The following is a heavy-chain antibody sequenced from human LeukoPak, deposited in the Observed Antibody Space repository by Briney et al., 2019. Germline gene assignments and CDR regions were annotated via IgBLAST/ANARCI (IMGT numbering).Heavy chain of an antibody. Sequence: ASVKVSCKASGYTFTGYHMHWVRQAPGQGLEWMGWINPNSGGTNYAQKFQGRVTLTRDTSISTAYMELSRLRSDDTAVYYCARSSGSYYEYFDYWGQGTLVTVSS. CDR3: ARSSGSYYEYFDY. D-gene: IGHD1-26*01. CDR2: INPNSGGT. CDR1: GYTFTGYH. J-gene: IGHJ4*02. V-gene: IGHV1-2*02.